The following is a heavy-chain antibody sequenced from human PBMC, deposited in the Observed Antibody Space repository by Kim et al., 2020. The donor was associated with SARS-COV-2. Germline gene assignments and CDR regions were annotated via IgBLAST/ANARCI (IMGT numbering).Heavy chain of an antibody. V-gene: IGHV4-39*01. D-gene: IGHD1-1*01. CDR3: ARHTVRRSGTCCNWFDS. Sequence: SETLSLTCTVYGDPITSSSYYWAWIRQPPGKGLEWIGNVYYSGSIDYSPSLKTRITISADTSNNQFSLRMRSVTVADTAIYYCARHTVRRSGTCCNWFDSWGQGRLVTVSS. CDR1: GDPITSSSYY. J-gene: IGHJ5*01. CDR2: VYYSGSI.